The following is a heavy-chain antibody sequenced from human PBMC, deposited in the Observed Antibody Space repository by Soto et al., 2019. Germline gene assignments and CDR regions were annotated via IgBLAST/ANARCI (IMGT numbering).Heavy chain of an antibody. J-gene: IGHJ6*02. CDR3: ARVKGPYCSSTSCYTLRGMDV. CDR2: ISAYNGNT. D-gene: IGHD2-2*02. V-gene: IGHV1-18*04. Sequence: QVQLVQSGAEVKKPGASVKVSCKASGYTFTSYGISWVRPAPGQGLEWMGWISAYNGNTNYAQKLQGRVTMTTDTSTSTAYMELRSLRSDDTAVYYCARVKGPYCSSTSCYTLRGMDVWGQGTTVTVSS. CDR1: GYTFTSYG.